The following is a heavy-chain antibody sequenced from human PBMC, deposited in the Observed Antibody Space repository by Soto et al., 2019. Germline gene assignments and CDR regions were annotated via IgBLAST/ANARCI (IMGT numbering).Heavy chain of an antibody. J-gene: IGHJ4*02. Sequence: GASVKVSCNASGFTFTSSAVQWVRQARGQRLEWIGWIVVGSGNTNYAQKFQERVTITRDMSTSTAYMELSSLRSEDTAVYYCAADGSGYGEAFDYWGQGTLVTSPQ. CDR3: AADGSGYGEAFDY. CDR2: IVVGSGNT. CDR1: GFTFTSSA. V-gene: IGHV1-58*01. D-gene: IGHD5-12*01.